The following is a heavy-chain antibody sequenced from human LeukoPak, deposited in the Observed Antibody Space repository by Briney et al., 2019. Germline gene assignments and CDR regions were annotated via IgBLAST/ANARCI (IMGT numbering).Heavy chain of an antibody. V-gene: IGHV3-74*01. CDR2: INSDGSIK. J-gene: IGHJ4*02. Sequence: RGSLRLSSAASGFAFTTYWMHSVPQAPGGGQEWGSRINSDGSIKTSADAGKGRFTISRDNPKNTLYLQMDSLRPEDTAVYHCVRADGRSYGLFDSWGRGTLVIVSS. CDR1: GFAFTTYW. D-gene: IGHD5-18*01. CDR3: VRADGRSYGLFDS.